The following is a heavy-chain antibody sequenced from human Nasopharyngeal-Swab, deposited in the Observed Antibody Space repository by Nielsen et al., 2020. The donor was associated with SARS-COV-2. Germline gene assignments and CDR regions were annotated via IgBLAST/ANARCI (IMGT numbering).Heavy chain of an antibody. V-gene: IGHV3-21*01. CDR3: ARDGLDYDFWSAYFMDV. D-gene: IGHD3-3*01. Sequence: GESLKISCAASGFTFNNYNFNWVRQAPGKGLEWVSSISSSSSYIYYADSVKGQFTISRDNAKNSLYLQMNSLRAEDTAVYYCARDGLDYDFWSAYFMDVWDQGTTVTVSS. CDR2: ISSSSSYI. J-gene: IGHJ6*02. CDR1: GFTFNNYN.